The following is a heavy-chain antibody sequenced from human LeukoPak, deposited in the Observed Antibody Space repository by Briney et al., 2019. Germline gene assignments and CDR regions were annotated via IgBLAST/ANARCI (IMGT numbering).Heavy chain of an antibody. CDR3: ARGDRFDY. CDR2: INPDGNKK. D-gene: IGHD2-21*01. Sequence: GGSLRLSCAVSGLTFSSSWMDWVRQAPGKGLEWVASINPDGNKKYSADSVKGRFTISRDNAKNTLYLQMNSLRAEDTAVYYCARGDRFDYWGQGTPVTVSS. J-gene: IGHJ4*02. V-gene: IGHV3-7*01. CDR1: GLTFSSSW.